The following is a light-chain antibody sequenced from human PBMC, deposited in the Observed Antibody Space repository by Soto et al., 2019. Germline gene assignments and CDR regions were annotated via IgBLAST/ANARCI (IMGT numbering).Light chain of an antibody. V-gene: IGKV3-20*01. J-gene: IGKJ1*01. CDR2: GAS. CDR3: HQYDNAPQT. CDR1: QTLRRTY. Sequence: IVLTQSPGILSLSPGDTVTLSCRASQTLRRTYIAWYQQKLGQAPRLLIYGASNRATGIPARFSGSGSGTDFSLTISRLEPEDFAVYYCHQYDNAPQTFGQGTELDLK.